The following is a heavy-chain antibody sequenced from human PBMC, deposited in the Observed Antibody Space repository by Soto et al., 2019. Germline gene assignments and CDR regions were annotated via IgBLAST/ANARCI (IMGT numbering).Heavy chain of an antibody. Sequence: ASVKVSCRASGYTFTDYYMHWVRQAPGQGLEWMGWINPNSGGTNYAQKFQGWVTMTRDTPISTASMELSRLRSDDTAVYYFWTSTCYRGSFDIWGQGTMVTVSS. CDR1: GYTFTDYY. J-gene: IGHJ3*02. CDR2: INPNSGGT. V-gene: IGHV1-2*04. CDR3: WTSTCYRGSFDI. D-gene: IGHD2-2*01.